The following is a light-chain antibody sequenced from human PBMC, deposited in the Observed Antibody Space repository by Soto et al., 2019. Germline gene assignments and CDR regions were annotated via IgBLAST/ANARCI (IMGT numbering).Light chain of an antibody. CDR2: AAS. V-gene: IGKV1-12*01. CDR3: QQATSFPRT. CDR1: QGINSR. Sequence: DIQMTQSPSSVSASVGDRVTITCRASQGINSRLAWYQQKPGKAPKLLIYAASTLQGGVPSRFSGSGSGTEFTLTISSLQPEDFATYYCQQATSFPRTFGQGTKVDIK. J-gene: IGKJ1*01.